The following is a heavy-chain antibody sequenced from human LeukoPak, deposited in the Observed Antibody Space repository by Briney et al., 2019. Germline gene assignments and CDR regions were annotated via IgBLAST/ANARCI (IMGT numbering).Heavy chain of an antibody. V-gene: IGHV6-1*01. D-gene: IGHD3-3*01. Sequence: SQTLSLTCAISGDTVSNKRSAWNWIRQSPSRGLEWLGRTYYRSKWYNDYAVSVKSRITINPDTSKNQFSLQLNPVSPEDTAVYYCARDRSGDDDFWSGYYTNYFDPWGQGTLVTVSS. CDR3: ARDRSGDDDFWSGYYTNYFDP. CDR2: TYYRSKWYN. J-gene: IGHJ5*02. CDR1: GDTVSNKRSA.